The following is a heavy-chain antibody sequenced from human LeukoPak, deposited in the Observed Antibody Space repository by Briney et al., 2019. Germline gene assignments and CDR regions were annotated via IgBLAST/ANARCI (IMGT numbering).Heavy chain of an antibody. Sequence: PGGSLRRSCAASGFTFSSTAMHWVRQVPGKGLEWVAVISYDGSNKYYADSVKGRLTISRDNSRNTLYLQMNSLRAADTAVYFCAKSYGSELYFDYWGQGALVTVSS. D-gene: IGHD3-10*01. CDR3: AKSYGSELYFDY. V-gene: IGHV3-30*18. J-gene: IGHJ4*02. CDR1: GFTFSSTA. CDR2: ISYDGSNK.